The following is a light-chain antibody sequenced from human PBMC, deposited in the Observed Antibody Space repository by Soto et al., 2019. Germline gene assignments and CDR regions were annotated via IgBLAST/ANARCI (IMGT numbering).Light chain of an antibody. Sequence: DIQMTQSPSTLSASVGDRVTITCRASQSISSRLAWYQQKPGKAPKLLIYDASSLQSGVPSRVSGSGSGTEFTLTITNLQPDDFATYYCHQYDSYPLTFGPGTKV. CDR3: HQYDSYPLT. J-gene: IGKJ3*01. V-gene: IGKV1-5*01. CDR1: QSISSR. CDR2: DAS.